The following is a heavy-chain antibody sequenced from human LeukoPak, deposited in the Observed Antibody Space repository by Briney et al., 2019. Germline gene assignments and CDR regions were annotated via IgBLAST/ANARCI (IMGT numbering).Heavy chain of an antibody. Sequence: SETLSLTCAVYGGSFSGYSWSWIRQPPGKGLEWIGYIYHSGSTYYNPSLKSRVTISVDRSKNQFSLKLSSVTAADTAVYYCARGTRGLRYFDWGQGTLVTVSS. CDR2: IYHSGST. D-gene: IGHD3-9*01. V-gene: IGHV4-30-2*01. CDR3: ARGTRGLRYFD. J-gene: IGHJ4*02. CDR1: GGSFSGYS.